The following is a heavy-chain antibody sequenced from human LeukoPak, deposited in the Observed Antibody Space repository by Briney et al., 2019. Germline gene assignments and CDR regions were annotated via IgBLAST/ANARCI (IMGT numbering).Heavy chain of an antibody. D-gene: IGHD3-22*01. CDR1: GFTFSSYG. V-gene: IGHV3-30*18. CDR3: AKDSKDSSAYYPGY. CDR2: ISYDGSNK. Sequence: PGRSLRLSCAASGFTFSSYGMHWVRQAPGKGLEWVAVISYDGSNKYYADSVKGRFTISRDNSKNTLYLQMSSLRAEDTAVYYCAKDSKDSSAYYPGYWGQGTLVTVSS. J-gene: IGHJ4*02.